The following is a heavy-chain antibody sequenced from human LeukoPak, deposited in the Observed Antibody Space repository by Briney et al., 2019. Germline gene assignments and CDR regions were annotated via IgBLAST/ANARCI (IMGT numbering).Heavy chain of an antibody. J-gene: IGHJ6*03. V-gene: IGHV3-7*01. CDR2: IDREGRVQ. CDR3: TGGSDKVLSGEYYYYMDV. Sequence: PGGSLRLSCTAPGSPPHYWLNGVPQSPGKGLEWVANIDREGRVQHYVDSVEGRFTISRDSAKNSLALQMHSLRAEDTAVYYCTGGSDKVLSGEYYYYMDVWGTGTTVTVSS. D-gene: IGHD2/OR15-2a*01. CDR1: GSPPHYW.